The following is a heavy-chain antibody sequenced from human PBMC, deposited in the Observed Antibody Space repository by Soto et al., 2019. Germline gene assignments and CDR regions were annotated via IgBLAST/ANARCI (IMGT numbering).Heavy chain of an antibody. Sequence: EVQLLESGGGLVQPGGSLRLSCAASGFTFSSYAMSWVRQAPGKGLEWVSAISGSGGSTYYADSVKGRFTISRDNSKNTLYLQMNSLRAEATAVYYGANPGVGAILNYWGQGTLVTVSS. D-gene: IGHD1-26*01. CDR2: ISGSGGST. J-gene: IGHJ4*02. CDR3: ANPGVGAILNY. CDR1: GFTFSSYA. V-gene: IGHV3-23*01.